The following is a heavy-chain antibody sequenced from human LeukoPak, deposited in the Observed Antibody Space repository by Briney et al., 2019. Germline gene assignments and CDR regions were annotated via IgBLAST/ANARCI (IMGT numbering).Heavy chain of an antibody. CDR2: IYYSGST. D-gene: IGHD1-26*01. CDR1: GGSISSYY. J-gene: IGHJ6*02. Sequence: KPSETLSLTCTVSGGSISSYYWSWIRRPPGKGLEWIGYIYYSGSTNYNPSLKSRVTISVDTSKNQFSLKLSSVTAAVTAVYYCASSTGATYYYGMDVWGQGTTVTVSS. V-gene: IGHV4-59*01. CDR3: ASSTGATYYYGMDV.